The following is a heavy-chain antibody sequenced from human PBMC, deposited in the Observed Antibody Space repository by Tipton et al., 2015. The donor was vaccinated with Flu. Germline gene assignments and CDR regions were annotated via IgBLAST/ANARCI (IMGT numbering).Heavy chain of an antibody. CDR2: IYYSGST. D-gene: IGHD3-9*01. V-gene: IGHV4-39*07. J-gene: IGHJ4*02. Sequence: TLSLTCTVSGGSISSSSYYWGWIRQPPGKGLEWIGSIYYSGSTYYNPSLKSRVTISVDTSKNQFSLKLSSVTAADTAVYYCAREGALTVYSTPADYWGQGTLVTVSS. CDR1: GGSISSSSYY. CDR3: AREGALTVYSTPADY.